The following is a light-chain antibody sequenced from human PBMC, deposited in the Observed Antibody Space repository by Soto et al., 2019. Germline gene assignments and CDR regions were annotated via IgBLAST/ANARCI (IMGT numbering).Light chain of an antibody. J-gene: IGLJ2*01. Sequence: QSALTQPASVSGSPGQSITISCTGTSSDVGGYNFVSWYQHHPDKVPKLMIYDVITRPSGVSYRFSGSKSDNTASLTISGLQAEDEADYYCSSYTSSSTPVVFGGGTQLTV. V-gene: IGLV2-14*03. CDR3: SSYTSSSTPVV. CDR1: SSDVGGYNF. CDR2: DVI.